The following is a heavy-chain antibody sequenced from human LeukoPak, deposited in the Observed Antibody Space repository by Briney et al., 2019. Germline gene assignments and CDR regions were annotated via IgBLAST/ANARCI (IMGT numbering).Heavy chain of an antibody. CDR3: AREIHAYYYGSGSYYNDGWFDP. CDR2: IYHSGST. V-gene: IGHV4-30-2*01. D-gene: IGHD3-10*01. J-gene: IGHJ5*02. CDR1: GGSISSGGYA. Sequence: KPSQTLSLTCAVSGGSISSGGYAWSWIRQPPGKGLAWIGYIYHSGSTYYNPSLKSRVTISVDRSKNQFSMKLSSVTAADKAVYYCAREIHAYYYGSGSYYNDGWFDPWGQGTLVTVSS.